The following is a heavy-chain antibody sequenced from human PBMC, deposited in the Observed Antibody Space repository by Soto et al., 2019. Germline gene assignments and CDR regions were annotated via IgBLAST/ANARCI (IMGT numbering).Heavy chain of an antibody. J-gene: IGHJ3*02. CDR2: ISAYNGNT. D-gene: IGHD4-17*01. Sequence: ASVKVSCKASGYTFTSYGISWVRQAPGQGLEWMGRISAYNGNTNYAQKFQGRVTMTRDMSTSTVYMELSSLRSEDTAVYYCARGSPVTTKVWAFDIWGQGTMVTVSS. CDR3: ARGSPVTTKVWAFDI. CDR1: GYTFTSYG. V-gene: IGHV1-18*01.